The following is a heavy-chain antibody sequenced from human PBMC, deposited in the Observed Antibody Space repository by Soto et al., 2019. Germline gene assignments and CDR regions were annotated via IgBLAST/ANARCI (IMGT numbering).Heavy chain of an antibody. CDR3: AGAYAAITPGDY. CDR2: ISYDGSKK. V-gene: IGHV3-30-3*01. Sequence: QVQLVESGGGVVQPGRSLRLSCAASGFTFSSDAMHWVRQALGKGLEWVAVISYDGSKKYYADSVKGRFTISRDNSKNPLYLQMNSLGAEDTAVYYCAGAYAAITPGDYWGQGTLVTVSS. D-gene: IGHD1-20*01. CDR1: GFTFSSDA. J-gene: IGHJ4*02.